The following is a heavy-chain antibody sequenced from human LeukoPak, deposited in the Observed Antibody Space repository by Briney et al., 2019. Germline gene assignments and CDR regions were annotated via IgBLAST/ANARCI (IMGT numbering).Heavy chain of an antibody. CDR1: GGSISSYY. J-gene: IGHJ4*02. CDR2: IYYSGST. Sequence: SSETLSLTCTVSGGSISSYYWSWIRQPPGKGLEWIGYIYYSGSTNYNPSLKSRVTISVDTSKNQFSLKLSPVTAADTAVYYCARDYGDYFFDYWGQGTLVTVSS. V-gene: IGHV4-59*12. D-gene: IGHD4-17*01. CDR3: ARDYGDYFFDY.